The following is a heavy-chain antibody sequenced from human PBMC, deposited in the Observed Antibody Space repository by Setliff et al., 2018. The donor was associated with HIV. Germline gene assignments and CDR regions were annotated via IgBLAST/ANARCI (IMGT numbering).Heavy chain of an antibody. D-gene: IGHD2-21*02. Sequence: KSSETLSLTCTVSGDTDFYWNWIRQPPGKGLEWMGYIHASGKTNYNPSLKSRVTISLDTSKMQFSLHLTSVTAADTAVYYCATLDPSGGNFLAYWGQGTLVTVSS. V-gene: IGHV4-4*09. CDR1: GDTDFY. CDR2: IHASGKT. J-gene: IGHJ4*02. CDR3: ATLDPSGGNFLAY.